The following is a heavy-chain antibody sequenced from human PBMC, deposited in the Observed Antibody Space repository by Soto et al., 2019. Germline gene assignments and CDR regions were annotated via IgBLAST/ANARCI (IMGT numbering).Heavy chain of an antibody. V-gene: IGHV1-3*01. CDR3: ARGAHTYGYVFDY. Sequence: ASVTVSCQSSGYTFTSNAIHWVRQAPGQSLEWMGWVNAGNGYTKYLQNFQGRVTITSDTSASTAYMELNSLRSEDTAVYYCARGAHTYGYVFDYWGQGTLVTVSS. J-gene: IGHJ4*02. CDR2: VNAGNGYT. D-gene: IGHD5-18*01. CDR1: GYTFTSNA.